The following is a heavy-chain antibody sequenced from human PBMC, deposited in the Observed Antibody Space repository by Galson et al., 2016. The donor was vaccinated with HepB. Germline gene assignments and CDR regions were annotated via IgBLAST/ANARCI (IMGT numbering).Heavy chain of an antibody. CDR1: GGSISSRHW. V-gene: IGHV4-4*02. Sequence: ETLSLTCGVSGGSISSRHWWSWVRQSPGKGLEWIGEVYHTGSATYNPSLKSRVTISVDKSKNHFSLELNSVTAADTAVYYCANLGYCSGDCYSVNWGQGTMVTVSS. CDR3: ANLGYCSGDCYSVN. J-gene: IGHJ4*02. D-gene: IGHD2-21*02. CDR2: VYHTGSA.